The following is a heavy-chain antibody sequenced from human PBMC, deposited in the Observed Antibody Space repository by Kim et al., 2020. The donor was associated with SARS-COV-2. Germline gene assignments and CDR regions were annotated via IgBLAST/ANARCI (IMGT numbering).Heavy chain of an antibody. Sequence: GGSLRLSCAASGFTFSSYAMSWVRQAPGKGLEWVSAISGSGGSTYYADSVKGRFTISRDNSKNTLYLQMNSLRAEDTAVYYCAKVSVYDYVWGSFWGPANDYYFDYWGQGTLVTVSS. CDR3: AKVSVYDYVWGSFWGPANDYYFDY. CDR2: ISGSGGST. D-gene: IGHD3-16*01. V-gene: IGHV3-23*01. CDR1: GFTFSSYA. J-gene: IGHJ4*02.